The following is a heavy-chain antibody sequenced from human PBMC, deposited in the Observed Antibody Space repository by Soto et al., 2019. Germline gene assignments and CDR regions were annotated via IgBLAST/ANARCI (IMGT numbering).Heavy chain of an antibody. Sequence: QVQLVESGGGVVQPGRSLRLSCEASRFTFSTYAMYWVRQAPGKGLEWVAAISHDGSDKSYADSVKGGFTISRDNSKNKLFLEINSLRREDTALYYCAREPTIEAVGTPRRYFDYWGQGTLVTVSS. CDR1: RFTFSTYA. CDR2: ISHDGSDK. CDR3: AREPTIEAVGTPRRYFDY. J-gene: IGHJ4*02. V-gene: IGHV3-30-3*01. D-gene: IGHD6-13*01.